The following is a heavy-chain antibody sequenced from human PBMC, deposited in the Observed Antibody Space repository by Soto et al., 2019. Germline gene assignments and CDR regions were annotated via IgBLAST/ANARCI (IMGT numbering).Heavy chain of an antibody. V-gene: IGHV4-30-2*01. J-gene: IGHJ4*02. D-gene: IGHD5-18*01. CDR2: IYHSGST. CDR3: ARGVPGYSYGYFDY. Sequence: SETLSLTCAVSGGSISSGGYSWSWIRQPPGKCLEWIGYIYHSGSTYYNPSLKSRVTISVDRSKNQFSLKLSSVTAADTAVYYCARGVPGYSYGYFDYWGQGTLVTVSS. CDR1: GGSISSGGYS.